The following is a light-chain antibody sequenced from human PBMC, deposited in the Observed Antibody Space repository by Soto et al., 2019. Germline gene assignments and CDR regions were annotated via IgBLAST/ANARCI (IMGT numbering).Light chain of an antibody. Sequence: EIVLTQSPATLSLSPGERATLSCRASQSINRYLAWYQQKPGQAPRLLIYYASNRAAGIPARFSGSGSGTDFTLTISRLEPEDFAVYYCQLPRTFGQGTKVDIK. V-gene: IGKV3-11*01. J-gene: IGKJ1*01. CDR3: QLPRT. CDR2: YAS. CDR1: QSINRY.